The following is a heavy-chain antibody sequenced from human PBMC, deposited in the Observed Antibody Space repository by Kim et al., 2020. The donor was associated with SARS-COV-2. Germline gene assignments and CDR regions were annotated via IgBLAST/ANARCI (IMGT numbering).Heavy chain of an antibody. D-gene: IGHD3-3*01. J-gene: IGHJ4*02. CDR2: ICQDGSKK. Sequence: GGSLRLSCAASGFTFSNYGMNWVRQAPGKGLEWVAVICQDGSKKYYAGSVEGRFTISRDNSKNALFLQMNSLRAEDTAVYYCVPNFLHWGEG. CDR1: GFTFSNYG. V-gene: IGHV3-33*03. CDR3: VPNFLH.